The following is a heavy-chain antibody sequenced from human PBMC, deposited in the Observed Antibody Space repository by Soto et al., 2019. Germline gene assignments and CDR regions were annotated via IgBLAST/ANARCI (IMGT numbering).Heavy chain of an antibody. Sequence: QVQMVQSGAEVKKPGASVKVSCKASGYTFTSYGISWVRQAPGQGLEWMGWISAYNGNTNYAQNLQGRVTMTADTTKTTDYKELRSLRTDDTAVYYCVRDRFCSSARCYVGGDYWGQGALVTVSS. CDR1: GYTFTSYG. J-gene: IGHJ4*02. CDR3: VRDRFCSSARCYVGGDY. V-gene: IGHV1-18*01. CDR2: ISAYNGNT. D-gene: IGHD2-2*01.